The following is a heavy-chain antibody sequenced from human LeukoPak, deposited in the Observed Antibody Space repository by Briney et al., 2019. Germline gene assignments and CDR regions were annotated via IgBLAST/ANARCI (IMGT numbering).Heavy chain of an antibody. Sequence: PSETLSLTCTVSGGSISSYYWSWIRQPPGKGLEWIGYIYYSGSTNYNPSLKSRVTISVDTSKNQFSPQLNSVTPEDTAVYYCASGYSSSWYSYFDYWGQGTLVTVSS. J-gene: IGHJ4*02. D-gene: IGHD6-13*01. CDR2: IYYSGST. V-gene: IGHV4-59*12. CDR1: GGSISSYY. CDR3: ASGYSSSWYSYFDY.